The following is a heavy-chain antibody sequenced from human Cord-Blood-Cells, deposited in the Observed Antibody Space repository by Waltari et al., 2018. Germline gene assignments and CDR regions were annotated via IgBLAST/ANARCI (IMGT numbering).Heavy chain of an antibody. CDR3: ARGGDYGDYAEYFQH. CDR2: INAGNGNT. V-gene: IGHV1-3*01. Sequence: QVQLVQSGAEVKKPGASVKVSCKASGYTFTSYAMHWVRQAPGQRLEWMGWINAGNGNTKYSQKFQGRVTITRDTSASTAYMELSSLRSEDTVVYYCARGGDYGDYAEYFQHWGQGTLVTVSS. D-gene: IGHD4-17*01. CDR1: GYTFTSYA. J-gene: IGHJ1*01.